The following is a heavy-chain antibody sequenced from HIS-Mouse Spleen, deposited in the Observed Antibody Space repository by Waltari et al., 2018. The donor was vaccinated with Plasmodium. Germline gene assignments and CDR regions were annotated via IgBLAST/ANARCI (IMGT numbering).Heavy chain of an antibody. Sequence: EVQLVESGGGLVQPGGSLRPSLAAAGFTFRSFGVSWVRQAPGKGLEWVANIKKDGSEKYYVDSVKGRFTISRDNAKNSLYLQMNSLRAEDTAVYYCASSWYWYFDLWGRGTLVTVSS. CDR3: ASSWYWYFDL. CDR1: GFTFRSFG. CDR2: IKKDGSEK. V-gene: IGHV3-7*01. D-gene: IGHD6-13*01. J-gene: IGHJ2*01.